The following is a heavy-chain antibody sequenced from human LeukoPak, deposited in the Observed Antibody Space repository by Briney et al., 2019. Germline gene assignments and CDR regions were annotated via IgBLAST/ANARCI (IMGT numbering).Heavy chain of an antibody. CDR1: GFTFSDYY. Sequence: KTGGSLRLSCAASGFTFSDYYMSWIRQAPGKGLEWVSYISSSGSTIYYADSVKGRFTISRDNAKNSLYLQMNSLRAEDTAVYFCARAMYPSSSIAAVGGQGTLVTVSS. J-gene: IGHJ4*02. CDR3: ARAMYPSSSIAAV. D-gene: IGHD6-13*01. V-gene: IGHV3-11*04. CDR2: ISSSGSTI.